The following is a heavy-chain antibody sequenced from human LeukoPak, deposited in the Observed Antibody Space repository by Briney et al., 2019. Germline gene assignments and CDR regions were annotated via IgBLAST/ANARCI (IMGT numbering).Heavy chain of an antibody. Sequence: GASVKVSCKASGGTFSSYAISWVRQAPGQGLEWMGGIIGIFGTTNYAQKFQGRVTITADESTNTVFLELSSLTSEDTALYYCARGGGVVVPAAFDYWGQGTLVSVSS. CDR3: ARGGGVVVPAAFDY. J-gene: IGHJ4*02. D-gene: IGHD2-2*01. V-gene: IGHV1-69*13. CDR2: IIGIFGTT. CDR1: GGTFSSYA.